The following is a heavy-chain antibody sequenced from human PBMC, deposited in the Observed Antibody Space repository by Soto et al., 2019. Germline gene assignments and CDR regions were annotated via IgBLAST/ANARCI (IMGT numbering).Heavy chain of an antibody. V-gene: IGHV4-34*01. J-gene: IGHJ5*01. Sequence: SETLSLTCAVYGGSFSGYYWSWIRQPPGKGLEWIGETNHSGSTNYNPSLKSRVTISVDTSKNQFSLKLSSVTAADTAVYFCARGDSSGYDHSWFDSWGQGTLVPSPQ. CDR3: ARGDSSGYDHSWFDS. CDR1: GGSFSGYY. CDR2: TNHSGST. D-gene: IGHD3-22*01.